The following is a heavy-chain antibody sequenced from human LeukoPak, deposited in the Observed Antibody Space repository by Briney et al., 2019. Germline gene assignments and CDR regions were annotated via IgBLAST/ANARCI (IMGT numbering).Heavy chain of an antibody. Sequence: GRSLRLSCAASGFAFSSYSMHWVRQPPGKGLEWVAVISFDGSNKYYADSVKGRFTISRDNSKNTLYLQTNSLRTEDTAVYYCARARYGGNRGELAYWGQGTLVTVSS. V-gene: IGHV3-30*04. D-gene: IGHD4-23*01. CDR3: ARARYGGNRGELAY. CDR2: ISFDGSNK. CDR1: GFAFSSYS. J-gene: IGHJ4*02.